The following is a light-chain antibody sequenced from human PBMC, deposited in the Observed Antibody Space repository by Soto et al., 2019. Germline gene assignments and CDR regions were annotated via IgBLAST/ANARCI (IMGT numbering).Light chain of an antibody. Sequence: QSALTQPASVSGSPGQSITISCTGTSSDVGNYNLVSWYQQHPGKPPKLMIYEGTQRPSGVSYRFSGSKSGNTASLTISGLQAEDEADYYCCSYAGGNTWVFGGGTKLTVL. CDR1: SSDVGNYNL. J-gene: IGLJ3*02. CDR2: EGT. V-gene: IGLV2-23*01. CDR3: CSYAGGNTWV.